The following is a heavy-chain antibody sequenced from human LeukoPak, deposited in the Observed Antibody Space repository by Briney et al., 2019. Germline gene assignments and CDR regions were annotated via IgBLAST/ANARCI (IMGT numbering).Heavy chain of an antibody. CDR2: SNYSGRGT. J-gene: IGHJ5*02. V-gene: IGHV3-23*01. CDR1: GITFSTYA. D-gene: IGHD6-19*01. CDR3: AKEEYDSGWYKWFGP. Sequence: PGWSLRLSCAASGITFSTYAMTWVRQAPGKGLEGVSSSNYSGRGTFYADSVKGRLTISRDNSKEPLYLQMNNLRVEDMAVYYCAKEEYDSGWYKWFGPWGQGTLVTVSS.